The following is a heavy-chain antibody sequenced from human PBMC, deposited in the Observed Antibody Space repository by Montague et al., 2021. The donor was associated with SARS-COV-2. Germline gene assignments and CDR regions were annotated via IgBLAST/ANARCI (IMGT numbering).Heavy chain of an antibody. CDR3: ARLRDGVVPSPILGVGPYYSYYYMDV. J-gene: IGHJ6*03. CDR1: GTSFSGYY. D-gene: IGHD3-10*01. Sequence: SETLSLTCAVHGTSFSGYYWNWIRQHPGKGLEWIGEINHGGSTKYSPSPKSRLTISADTSKNQFSLKLTSVAAADTAVYYCARLRDGVVPSPILGVGPYYSYYYMDVWGKGTTVTVSS. V-gene: IGHV4-34*01. CDR2: INHGGST.